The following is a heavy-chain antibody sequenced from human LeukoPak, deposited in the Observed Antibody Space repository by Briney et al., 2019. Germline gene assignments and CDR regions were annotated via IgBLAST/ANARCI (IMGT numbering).Heavy chain of an antibody. CDR3: ARGRRYSGYDALGY. V-gene: IGHV1-8*01. D-gene: IGHD5-12*01. J-gene: IGHJ4*02. CDR1: GYTFTNYD. Sequence: ASVKVSCKASGYTFTNYDINWVRQATGQGLEWMGWMNPNSGNTGYAQKFKGRVTMTRNTSISTAYMELSSLRSEDTAVYYCARGRRYSGYDALGYWGQGTLVTVSS. CDR2: MNPNSGNT.